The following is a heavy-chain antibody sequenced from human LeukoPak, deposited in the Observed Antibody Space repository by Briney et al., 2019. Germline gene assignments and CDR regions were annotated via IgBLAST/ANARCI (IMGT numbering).Heavy chain of an antibody. V-gene: IGHV3-11*01. CDR2: ISGGSHI. CDR1: GFPFSDYY. Sequence: GGSLRLSCAASGFPFSDYYMSWIRQAPGKGLEWVSYISGGSHIYYADSVKGRFTISRDNAKNSLFLQMNSLRAEDTAVYYCARGFYCSSASVSCMAWGGKGTTVTVS. D-gene: IGHD2-2*01. CDR3: ARGFYCSSASVSCMAW. J-gene: IGHJ6*03.